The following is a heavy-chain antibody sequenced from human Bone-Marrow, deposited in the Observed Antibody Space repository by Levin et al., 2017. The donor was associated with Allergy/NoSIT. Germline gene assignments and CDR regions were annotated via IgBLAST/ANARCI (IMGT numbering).Heavy chain of an antibody. CDR1: GFSFNSYG. CDR2: ISFDGTKM. V-gene: IGHV3-30*03. Sequence: GGSLRLSCEASGFSFNSYGMHWVRQAPGKGLEWVAIISFDGTKMYYADSVKGRFTISRDNAKNSLYLHLNSLTAEDTAVYYCGRFTRGNEADYWGQGTLVIVSS. J-gene: IGHJ4*02. CDR3: GRFTRGNEADY. D-gene: IGHD2-15*01.